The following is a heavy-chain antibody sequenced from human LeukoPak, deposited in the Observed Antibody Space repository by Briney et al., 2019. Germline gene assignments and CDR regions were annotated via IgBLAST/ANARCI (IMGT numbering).Heavy chain of an antibody. V-gene: IGHV4-34*01. D-gene: IGHD3-22*01. CDR2: SNHSGST. Sequence: SETLSLTCAGCGGSFSGYYWSGIRQPRGKGVEWIGESNHSGSTNYNPSLKSRVTISVDASKHQFSLKLSSVTAADTAVYYCARGRGYYDSGAKLRRWYYYGMSVWGQGTTVTVSS. CDR1: GGSFSGYY. J-gene: IGHJ6*02. CDR3: ARGRGYYDSGAKLRRWYYYGMSV.